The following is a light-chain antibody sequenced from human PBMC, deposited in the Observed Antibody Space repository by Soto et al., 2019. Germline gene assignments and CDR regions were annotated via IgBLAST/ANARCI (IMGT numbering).Light chain of an antibody. CDR3: QQYDTYSP. J-gene: IGKJ4*02. V-gene: IGKV1-5*03. CDR2: KAS. Sequence: IQLAQSPATLSVSVGDRVTITCRASQSIGSWLAWYQLKPGKAPKLLIYKASSLESGVTSRFSGSGSGTEFTLTINSLQPDDFATYYCQQYDTYSPFGGGTKVEIK. CDR1: QSIGSW.